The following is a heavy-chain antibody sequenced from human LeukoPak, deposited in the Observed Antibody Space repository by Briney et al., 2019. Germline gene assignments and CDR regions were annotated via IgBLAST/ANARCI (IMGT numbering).Heavy chain of an antibody. CDR1: GYDFSTYW. D-gene: IGHD5-24*01. J-gene: IGHJ4*02. CDR3: ARASRDGYNQNFDH. V-gene: IGHV5-51*01. CDR2: IYPGGSET. Sequence: GESLKISCKGLGYDFSTYWNALVRQTPGKGLEWRGIIYPGGSETRYDPSFQGQVTISADTSTSTAYLQWSSLRASDTAMYYCARASRDGYNQNFDHWGQGTLVTVSS.